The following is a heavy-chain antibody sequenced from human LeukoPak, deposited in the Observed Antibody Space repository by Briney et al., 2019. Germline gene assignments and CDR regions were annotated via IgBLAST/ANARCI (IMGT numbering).Heavy chain of an antibody. CDR1: GYSFTSYW. V-gene: IGHV5-51*01. J-gene: IGHJ4*02. D-gene: IGHD4-11*01. CDR3: ATPSSNYGFDY. Sequence: GESLQISCKGSGYSFTSYWIGWGRQMPGEGLEWKGIIYPGDSDTRYSPSFQGQVTISADKSISTAYLQWSSLRASDTAMYYCATPSSNYGFDYWGQGTLVTVSS. CDR2: IYPGDSDT.